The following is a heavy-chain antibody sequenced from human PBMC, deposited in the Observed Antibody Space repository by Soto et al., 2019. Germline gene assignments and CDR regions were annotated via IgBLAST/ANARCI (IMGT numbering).Heavy chain of an antibody. CDR1: GGSISRYY. CDR2: VYYSGGT. D-gene: IGHD2-21*02. Sequence: SETLSLNCSVGGGSISRYYWSWIRQPPGKGLEWIGNVYYSGGTKYNPSVKRRVSISVDTSKNQFSLNLSSVTAADTAVYYCTRDGDGRMTTNPYYYYGMDVWGPGITVTVSS. CDR3: TRDGDGRMTTNPYYYYGMDV. J-gene: IGHJ6*02. V-gene: IGHV4-59*01.